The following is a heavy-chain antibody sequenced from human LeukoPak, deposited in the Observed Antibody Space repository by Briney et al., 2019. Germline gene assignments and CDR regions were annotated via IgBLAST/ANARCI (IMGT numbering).Heavy chain of an antibody. CDR2: ISGSGGST. Sequence: PGGSLRLSCAASGFTFSSYAMRWVRQARGKGVEWVSAISGSGGSTYYADSVKGGFTISRKNSKNRVYLQMHSLTAEDTAVYYCATARGFGELLSYYYYYYGMDVWGQGTTVTVSS. CDR3: ATARGFGELLSYYYYYYGMDV. J-gene: IGHJ6*02. V-gene: IGHV3-23*01. CDR1: GFTFSSYA. D-gene: IGHD3-10*01.